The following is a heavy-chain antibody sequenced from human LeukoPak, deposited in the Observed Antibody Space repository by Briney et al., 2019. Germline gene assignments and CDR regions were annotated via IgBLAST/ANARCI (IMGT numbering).Heavy chain of an antibody. CDR2: IYHSGST. CDR3: ARWYSSSWYGYWYFDL. CDR1: GGSISSSSYY. D-gene: IGHD6-13*01. V-gene: IGHV4-39*07. Sequence: SETLSLTCTVSGGSISSSSYYWGWIRQPPGKGLEWIGEIYHSGSTNYNPSLKSRVTISVDKSKNQFSLKLSSVTAADTAVYYCARWYSSSWYGYWYFDLWGRGTLVTVSS. J-gene: IGHJ2*01.